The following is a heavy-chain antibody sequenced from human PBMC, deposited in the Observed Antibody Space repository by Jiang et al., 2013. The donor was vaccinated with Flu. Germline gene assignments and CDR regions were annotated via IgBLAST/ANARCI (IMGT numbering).Heavy chain of an antibody. J-gene: IGHJ4*02. V-gene: IGHV1-18*01. D-gene: IGHD3-3*01. Sequence: SVKVSCKASGYTFSSFGLNWVRQAPGQGLEWMGWISAYNGNTNCAQKLQGRVTMTTDTSTSTAYMELRSLRSDDTAVYYCARDGSGVLSIFGVVQDYPFDYWGQGTLVTVSS. CDR1: GYTFSSFG. CDR2: ISAYNGNT. CDR3: ARDGSGVLSIFGVVQDYPFDY.